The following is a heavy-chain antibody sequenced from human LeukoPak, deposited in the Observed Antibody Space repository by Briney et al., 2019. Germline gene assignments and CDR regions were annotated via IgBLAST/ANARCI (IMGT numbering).Heavy chain of an antibody. CDR2: ISGSGGST. Sequence: GGSLRLSCAASGFTFSSYAMSWVRQAPGKGLEWVSGISGSGGSTYYADSVKGRFTISRDNSKNTLYLQMNSLRAEDTAVYYCARGNYYGQDYWGQGTLVTVSS. D-gene: IGHD3-10*01. CDR3: ARGNYYGQDY. CDR1: GFTFSSYA. V-gene: IGHV3-23*01. J-gene: IGHJ4*02.